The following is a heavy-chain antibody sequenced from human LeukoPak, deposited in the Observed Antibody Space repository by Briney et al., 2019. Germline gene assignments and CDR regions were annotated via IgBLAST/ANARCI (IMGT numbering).Heavy chain of an antibody. J-gene: IGHJ4*02. CDR3: ARDRGAAAGIFDY. CDR2: IYYSGST. CDR1: GGSISSGGYY. V-gene: IGHV4-31*03. D-gene: IGHD6-13*01. Sequence: SHTLTLTCTVSGGSISSGGYYWIWIPPHPGKDLDWVGYIYYSGSTYYNPSLQSRVTISVDTSKNQFSLNLSSVSAADTAVYYCARDRGAAAGIFDYGGEGTRVSVS.